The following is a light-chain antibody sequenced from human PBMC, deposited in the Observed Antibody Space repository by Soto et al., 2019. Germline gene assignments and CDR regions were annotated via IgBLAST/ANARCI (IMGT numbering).Light chain of an antibody. CDR1: SSDVGAYPY. V-gene: IGLV2-8*01. CDR3: TSYAGSNTDV. CDR2: EVS. J-gene: IGLJ1*01. Sequence: QSALTQPPSASGSPGQSVTISCTGASSDVGAYPYVSWYQQHPGNAPKLMIYEVSKEPSGVPARFTGSKSGNTASLTVSGLQAEDEADYYCTSYAGSNTDVFGTGTKLTAL.